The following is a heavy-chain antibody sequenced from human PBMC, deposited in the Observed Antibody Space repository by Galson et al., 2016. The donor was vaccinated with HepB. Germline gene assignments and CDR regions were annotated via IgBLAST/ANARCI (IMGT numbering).Heavy chain of an antibody. J-gene: IGHJ3*02. CDR1: GFTFSSYA. D-gene: IGHD3-9*01. CDR2: ISGGGGNT. V-gene: IGHV3-23*01. Sequence: SLRLSCAASGFTFSSYAMSWVRQAPGKGLEWVSTISGGGGNTDYAVSATGRFSFSRDNSKNTLYLQMNSLRAEDTAVYYCAKDRSPYYDIVTGYFPDNDAFDIWGQGTMVTVSS. CDR3: AKDRSPYYDIVTGYFPDNDAFDI.